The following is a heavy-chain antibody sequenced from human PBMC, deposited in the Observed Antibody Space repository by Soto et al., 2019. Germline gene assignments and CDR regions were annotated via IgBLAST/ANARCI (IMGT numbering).Heavy chain of an antibody. J-gene: IGHJ5*02. V-gene: IGHV5-51*01. CDR2: IYPGDSDT. Sequence: GESLKISCKGSGYSFTSYWIGWVRQMPGKGLEWMGIIYPGDSDTRYSPSFQGQVTISADKSISTAYLQWSSLKASDTAMYYCARRGGDSGYASYWFDPWGQGTLVTVSS. CDR3: ARRGGDSGYASYWFDP. D-gene: IGHD5-12*01. CDR1: GYSFTSYW.